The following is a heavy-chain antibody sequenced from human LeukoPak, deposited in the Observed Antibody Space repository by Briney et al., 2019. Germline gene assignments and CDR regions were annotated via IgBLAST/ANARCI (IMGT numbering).Heavy chain of an antibody. Sequence: GGSLRLSCAASGFTFSNYAMSWVRQAPGKGLEWVSGISGSGGSTYYADSVGRFSISRDNSKNTLYLQMNSLRAEDTAVYYCARVGIAVAGTLFDYWGQGTLVTVSS. J-gene: IGHJ4*02. D-gene: IGHD6-19*01. CDR2: ISGSGGST. V-gene: IGHV3-23*01. CDR3: ARVGIAVAGTLFDY. CDR1: GFTFSNYA.